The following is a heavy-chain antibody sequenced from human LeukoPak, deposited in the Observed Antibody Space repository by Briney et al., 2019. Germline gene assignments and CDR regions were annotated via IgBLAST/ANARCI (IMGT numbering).Heavy chain of an antibody. CDR2: IYSSGTT. CDR3: ARVIWYFDY. Sequence: SETLSLTCIVSGGSISNYYWSWIRQPAGKGLEWIGRIYSSGTTIYNPSLKSRVTMSVDTSKNQFSLKLSSVTAEDTAVYYCARVIWYFDYWGQGTLVTVSS. CDR1: GGSISNYY. V-gene: IGHV4-4*07. J-gene: IGHJ4*02.